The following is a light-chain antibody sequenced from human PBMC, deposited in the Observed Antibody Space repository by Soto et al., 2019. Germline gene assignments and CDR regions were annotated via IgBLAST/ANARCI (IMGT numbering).Light chain of an antibody. CDR3: QQRTSWPPT. Sequence: EIVLTQSPATLSLSPGERVTLSCRASQSVSSYLAWYQQKPGQAPRLLIHDASNRATGIPVRFSGSGSWTDFTLTISSLEPEDFAVYYCQQRTSWPPTFGQGTRLEIK. V-gene: IGKV3-11*01. J-gene: IGKJ5*01. CDR2: DAS. CDR1: QSVSSY.